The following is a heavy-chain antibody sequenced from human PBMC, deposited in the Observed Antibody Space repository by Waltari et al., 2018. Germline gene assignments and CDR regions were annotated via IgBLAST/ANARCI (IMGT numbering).Heavy chain of an antibody. D-gene: IGHD3-10*01. CDR1: GGSFSGYY. V-gene: IGHV4-34*01. Sequence: QVQLQQWGAGLLKPSETLSLTCAVYGGSFSGYYWSWIRQPPGKGLEWIGEINHSGRTTSNPALKSRVTISVDTSKNQFSRKLSSVTAADTAVYYCARGSRYYGSGSYYRHYYYGMDVWGQGTTVTVSS. CDR3: ARGSRYYGSGSYYRHYYYGMDV. CDR2: INHSGRT. J-gene: IGHJ6*02.